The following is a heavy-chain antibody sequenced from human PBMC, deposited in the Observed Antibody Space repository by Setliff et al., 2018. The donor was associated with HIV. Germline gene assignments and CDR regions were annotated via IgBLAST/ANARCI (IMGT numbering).Heavy chain of an antibody. J-gene: IGHJ4*02. V-gene: IGHV3-30*18. D-gene: IGHD4-17*01. CDR3: TKPTTVVTSYYFDS. Sequence: GGSLRLACAASGFTFSNYGMQWVRQAPGKGLEWVAIISYHERDTFYADSVKGRFTISRDNFNSMLYLQMNNLRAEDTAVYYCTKPTTVVTSYYFDSWGQGTQVTVSS. CDR2: ISYHERDT. CDR1: GFTFSNYG.